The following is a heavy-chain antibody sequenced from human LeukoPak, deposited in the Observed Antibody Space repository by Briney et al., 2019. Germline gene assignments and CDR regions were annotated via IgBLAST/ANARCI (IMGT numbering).Heavy chain of an antibody. CDR3: ARDFKLGNMVRGTENDY. CDR1: GGTFSSYT. V-gene: IGHV1-69*04. CDR2: IVPILGIA. Sequence: GASVKVSCKASGGTFSSYTISWVRQAPGQGLEWMGRIVPILGIANYAQKFQGRVTITADKSTSTAYMELSSLRSEDTAVYYCARDFKLGNMVRGTENDYWGQGTLVTVSS. D-gene: IGHD3-10*01. J-gene: IGHJ4*02.